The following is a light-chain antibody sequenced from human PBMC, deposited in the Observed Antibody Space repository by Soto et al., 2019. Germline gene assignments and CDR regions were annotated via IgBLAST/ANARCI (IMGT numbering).Light chain of an antibody. Sequence: EIVLTQSPGTLSLSPGKRATLSCRASQSVSSSYLAWYQQKPGQAPRLLIYGASSRATGIPDRFSGSGSGTDFPLTISRLEPEDFAVYYCQQYGSSPRTFGQGTKVEIK. CDR1: QSVSSSY. CDR2: GAS. CDR3: QQYGSSPRT. J-gene: IGKJ1*01. V-gene: IGKV3-20*01.